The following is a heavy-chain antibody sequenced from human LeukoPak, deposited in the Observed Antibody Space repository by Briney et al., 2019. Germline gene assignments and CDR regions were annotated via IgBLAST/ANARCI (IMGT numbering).Heavy chain of an antibody. CDR2: FSNDGSNK. V-gene: IGHV3-30*18. CDR3: AKVYCTSTTCYIAYLDY. CDR1: GFTFSTYA. Sequence: GGSLRLSCAASGFTFSTYAMHWVRQAPGMGLEWVAVFSNDGSNKYYADSVKGRFTISRDNSKNMLYLQMNSLRAEDTAVYYCAKVYCTSTTCYIAYLDYWGQGTLVTVSS. J-gene: IGHJ4*02. D-gene: IGHD2-2*02.